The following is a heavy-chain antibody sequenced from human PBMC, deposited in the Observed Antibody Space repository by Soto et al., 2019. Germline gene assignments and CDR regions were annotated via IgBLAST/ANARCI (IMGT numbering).Heavy chain of an antibody. Sequence: GESLKISCKGSGYSFSNYWIGWVRQMPGKGLEWMGIIYPGDSETRYSPSFQGQVTISADKSITTAYLQWSSLKASDTAMYYCARTGPGKLAPPGTFDYWGQGTLVTVSS. V-gene: IGHV5-51*01. CDR2: IYPGDSET. J-gene: IGHJ4*02. D-gene: IGHD6-13*01. CDR3: ARTGPGKLAPPGTFDY. CDR1: GYSFSNYW.